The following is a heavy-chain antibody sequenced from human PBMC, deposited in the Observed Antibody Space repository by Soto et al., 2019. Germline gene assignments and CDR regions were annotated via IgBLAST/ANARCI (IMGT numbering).Heavy chain of an antibody. V-gene: IGHV3-21*04. CDR2: ISSSSSCI. J-gene: IGHJ4*02. CDR3: ARAPGYYGDFFDF. CDR1: GFTFSSYS. D-gene: IGHD4-17*01. Sequence: GGSLRLSCAASGFTFSSYSMNWVRQAPGKGLEWVSSISSSSSCIGYADSVKGRFTISRDNAKNSLYLQMNSLRAEDTAFYYCARAPGYYGDFFDFWGQGTLVTVSS.